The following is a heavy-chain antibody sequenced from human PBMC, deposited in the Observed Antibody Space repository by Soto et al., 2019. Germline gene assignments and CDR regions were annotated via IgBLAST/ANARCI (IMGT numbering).Heavy chain of an antibody. V-gene: IGHV4-30-4*01. J-gene: IGHJ4*02. CDR1: GGSISSGDYY. D-gene: IGHD4-17*01. CDR3: ARRYGRYFDY. Sequence: SETLSLTCTVSGGSISSGDYYWSWIRQPPGKGLEWIGYIYYSGNTYYNPYLKSRITISIDTSKNQYSLKLNTVTAADSAVYYCARRYGRYFDYWGQGTLVTVSS. CDR2: IYYSGNT.